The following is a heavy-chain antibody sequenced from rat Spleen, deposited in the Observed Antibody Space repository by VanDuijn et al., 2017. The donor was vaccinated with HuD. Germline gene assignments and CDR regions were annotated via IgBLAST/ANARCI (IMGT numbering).Heavy chain of an antibody. J-gene: IGHJ2*01. V-gene: IGHV5-58*01. CDR2: INPDGGST. D-gene: IGHD1-12*02. CDR1: GFTFSNYW. CDR3: AKDRGHGSPDY. Sequence: EVQLVETGGGLVQPGRSLKLSCVASGFTFSNYWMYWIRQAPGKGLEWVSSINPDGGSTYYPDSVRGRFTMSRDNAENTVYLQMNSLRSEDTATYYCAKDRGHGSPDYWGQGVMVTVSS.